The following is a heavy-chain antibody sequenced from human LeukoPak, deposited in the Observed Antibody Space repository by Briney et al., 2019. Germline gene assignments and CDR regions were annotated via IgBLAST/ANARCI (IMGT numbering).Heavy chain of an antibody. D-gene: IGHD3-22*01. CDR1: GFTFRNHA. Sequence: PGGSLRLSCAASGFTFRNHAMHWVRQAPGKGLEWVAVILYDGSKKYYADSVKGRFTISRDNAENSLFLQLNSLRVDDTAVYYCVRLWDSSGFFGYWGQGALVTVSS. CDR3: VRLWDSSGFFGY. CDR2: ILYDGSKK. V-gene: IGHV3-30*04. J-gene: IGHJ4*02.